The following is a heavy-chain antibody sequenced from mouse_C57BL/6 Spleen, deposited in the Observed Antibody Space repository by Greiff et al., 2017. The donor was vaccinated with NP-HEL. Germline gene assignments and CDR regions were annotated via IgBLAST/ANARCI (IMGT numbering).Heavy chain of an antibody. V-gene: IGHV1-69*01. J-gene: IGHJ4*01. CDR3: ARGGDYDDPYYAMDY. CDR1: GYTFTSYW. CDR2: IDPSYSYT. Sequence: QVQLQQPGAELVMPGASVKLSCKASGYTFTSYWMHWVKQRPGQGLEWIGEIDPSYSYTNYNQKFKGKSTLTVDKSSSTAYMQLSSLTSEDSAVYYCARGGDYDDPYYAMDYWGQGTSVTVSS. D-gene: IGHD2-4*01.